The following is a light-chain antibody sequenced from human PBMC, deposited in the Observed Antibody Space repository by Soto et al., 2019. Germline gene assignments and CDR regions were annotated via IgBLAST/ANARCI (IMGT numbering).Light chain of an antibody. CDR3: MQALQTV. Sequence: DIVMTQTKLSLPVTPGEPASISCRSSQSLLHSNGYNYLDWYLQKPGQSPQLLIYLGSNRASGVPDRFSGSGSGTDFTLKISRVEAEDVGVYYCMQALQTVFGQGRLPAVK. V-gene: IGKV2-28*01. CDR2: LGS. J-gene: IGKJ5*01. CDR1: QSLLHSNGYNY.